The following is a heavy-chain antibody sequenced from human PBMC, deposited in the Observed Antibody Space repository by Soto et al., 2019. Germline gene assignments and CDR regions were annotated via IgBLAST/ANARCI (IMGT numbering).Heavy chain of an antibody. CDR1: GVTFSSYT. V-gene: IGHV1-69*02. D-gene: IGHD5-12*01. Sequence: QVQLVQSGAEVRKPGSSVKVSCKASGVTFSSYTISWVRQAPGQGLEWMGRIIPVLGVANYAPKFQGRLPIIADEPTSTVYMDLSSLRSEDTAMYCARWLSNGDSDVSDFWGQGTFITVSS. J-gene: IGHJ3*01. CDR3: ARWLSNGDSDVSDF. CDR2: IIPVLGVA.